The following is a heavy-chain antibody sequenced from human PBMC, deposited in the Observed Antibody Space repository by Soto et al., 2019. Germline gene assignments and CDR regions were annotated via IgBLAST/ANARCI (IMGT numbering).Heavy chain of an antibody. Sequence: QVQLQESGPGLVKPSGTLSLTCAASSGSIFTTNWWSWVRQSPGRGLQWIGDIYHSGSPKYNPSLTSRVIISIDKSMDRFFLTRPSVTAADTAVYYCARTPAVATAKVGGGYVFDVWGQGKMVTVSS. CDR1: SGSIFTTNW. D-gene: IGHD3-16*01. CDR2: IYHSGSP. J-gene: IGHJ3*01. V-gene: IGHV4-4*02. CDR3: ARTPAVATAKVGGGYVFDV.